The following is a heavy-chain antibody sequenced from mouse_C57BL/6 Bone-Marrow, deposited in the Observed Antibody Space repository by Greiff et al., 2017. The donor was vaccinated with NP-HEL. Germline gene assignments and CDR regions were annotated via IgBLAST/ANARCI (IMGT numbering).Heavy chain of an antibody. J-gene: IGHJ4*01. CDR1: GFSLTSYG. CDR3: ARNVAMDY. CDR2: IWSGGST. V-gene: IGHV2-2*01. Sequence: QVQLKESGPGLVQPSQSLSITCTVSGFSLTSYGVHWVRQSPGKGLEWLGVIWSGGSTDYNAAFISRLSISKDNSKSQVFFKMNSLQADDTAIYYCARNVAMDYWCQGTSVTVSS.